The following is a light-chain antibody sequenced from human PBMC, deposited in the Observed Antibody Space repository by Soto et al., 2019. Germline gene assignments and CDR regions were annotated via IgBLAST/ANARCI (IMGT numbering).Light chain of an antibody. J-gene: IGLJ1*01. V-gene: IGLV2-23*02. CDR3: SSYAGSSTYV. CDR1: SSDVGSYNL. CDR2: EVS. Sequence: SALTQPASVSGSPGQSITISCTGTSSDVGSYNLVSWYQQHPGKAPKLMIYEVSKRPSGVSNRFSGSKSGNTASLTISGLQAEDEADYYCSSYAGSSTYVFGTGTKDTDL.